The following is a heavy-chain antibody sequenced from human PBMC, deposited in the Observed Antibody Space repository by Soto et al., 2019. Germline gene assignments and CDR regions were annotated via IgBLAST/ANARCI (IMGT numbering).Heavy chain of an antibody. CDR1: GGSISSNY. CDR2: VYNSGST. J-gene: IGHJ4*02. D-gene: IGHD6-13*01. V-gene: IGHV4-59*01. CDR3: ARYSSEAVAGYTLDN. Sequence: PSETLSLTCTVSGGSISSNYWTWIRQPPGKGLEWIGYVYNSGSTNYNLSLKSRVTISEDTSKSQFSLKVNSMTAADTAVYYCARYSSEAVAGYTLDNWGQGILVTVSS.